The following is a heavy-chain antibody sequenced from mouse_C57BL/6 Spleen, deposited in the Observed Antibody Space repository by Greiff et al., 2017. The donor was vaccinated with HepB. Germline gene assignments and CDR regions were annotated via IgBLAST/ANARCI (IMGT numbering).Heavy chain of an antibody. D-gene: IGHD2-4*01. Sequence: QLQESGPELVKPGASVKISCKASGYSFTDYNMNWVKQSNGKSLEWIGVINPNYGTTSYNQKFKGKATLTVDQSSSTAYMQLNSLTSEDSAVYYCVVPYDYDSVFDYWGQGTTLTVSS. CDR1: GYSFTDYN. CDR2: INPNYGTT. CDR3: VVPYDYDSVFDY. V-gene: IGHV1-39*01. J-gene: IGHJ2*01.